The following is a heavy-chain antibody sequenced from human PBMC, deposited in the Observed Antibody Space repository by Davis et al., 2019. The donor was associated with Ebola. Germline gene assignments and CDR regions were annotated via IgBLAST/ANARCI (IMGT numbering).Heavy chain of an antibody. V-gene: IGHV4-30-2*01. CDR2: IYHSGST. Sequence: SETLSLTCAVSGGSISSGGYSWSWIRQPPGKGLEWIGYIYHSGSTYYNPSLKSRVTISVDRSKNQFSLKLSSVTAADTAVYYCARQPYSSSWYNYYGMDVWGQGTTVTVSS. CDR3: ARQPYSSSWYNYYGMDV. D-gene: IGHD6-13*01. J-gene: IGHJ6*02. CDR1: GGSISSGGYS.